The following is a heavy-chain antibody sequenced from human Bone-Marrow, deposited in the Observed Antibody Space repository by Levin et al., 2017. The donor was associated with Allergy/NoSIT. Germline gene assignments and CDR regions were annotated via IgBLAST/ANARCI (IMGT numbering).Heavy chain of an antibody. CDR1: GGTFSDYP. CDR2: IVPKFGVS. J-gene: IGHJ4*02. V-gene: IGHV1-69*13. CDR3: SRHDYGFDY. D-gene: IGHD4-17*01. Sequence: SVKVSCKTSGGTFSDYPISWVRQAPGQGLEWMGVIVPKFGVSNYTQKFHGRLTISADESTSTAFLELTNLRSDDTAVYYCSRHDYGFDYWGQGTLVIVSS.